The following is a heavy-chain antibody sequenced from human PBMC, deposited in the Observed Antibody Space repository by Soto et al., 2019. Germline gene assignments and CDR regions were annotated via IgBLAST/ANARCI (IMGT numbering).Heavy chain of an antibody. Sequence: GESLKISRKGSGYSFTSYWIGWVRQMPGKGLEWMGIIYPGDSDTRYSPSFQGQVTISADKSISTAYLQWSSLKASDTAMYYCARHRQGFIAASREGLYYYYGMDVWGQGTRVTVSS. D-gene: IGHD6-13*01. CDR2: IYPGDSDT. CDR3: ARHRQGFIAASREGLYYYYGMDV. J-gene: IGHJ6*02. V-gene: IGHV5-51*01. CDR1: GYSFTSYW.